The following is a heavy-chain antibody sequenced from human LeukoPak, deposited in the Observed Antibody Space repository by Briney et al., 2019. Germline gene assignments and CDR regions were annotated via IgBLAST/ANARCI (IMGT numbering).Heavy chain of an antibody. CDR3: AVGATHYYMDV. Sequence: PSDTLSLTCTVSGGPIRGYYWSWVRQPPGKGLEWMAYIYYSGSTNYNPSLKSRVTISLDTSKNQFSLKLSSVTAADTAVYYCAVGATHYYMDVWGKGTTVTVSS. V-gene: IGHV4-59*08. CDR1: GGPIRGYY. D-gene: IGHD3-16*01. J-gene: IGHJ6*03. CDR2: IYYSGST.